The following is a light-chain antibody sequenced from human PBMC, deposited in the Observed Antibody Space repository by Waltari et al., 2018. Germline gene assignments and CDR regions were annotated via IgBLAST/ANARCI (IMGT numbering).Light chain of an antibody. V-gene: IGKV4-1*01. CDR1: HSLLSSSNKKDF. CDR3: QQYYGTPIT. CDR2: WAS. J-gene: IGKJ5*01. Sequence: DIVMTQSPDSLAVSLGERATINCTSSHSLLSSSNKKDFLIWYQQKPGQPPKVLFYWASARESGVPDRFSGSGSGTDFNLTISSLQAEDVAVYYCQQYYGTPITFGQGTRLEIK.